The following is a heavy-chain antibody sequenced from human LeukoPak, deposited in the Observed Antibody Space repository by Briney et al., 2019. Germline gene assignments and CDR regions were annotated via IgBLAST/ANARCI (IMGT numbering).Heavy chain of an antibody. CDR1: GDSISSYY. Sequence: SETLSLTCTVSGDSISSYYWSWIRQPPGKGLEWIGYIYYSGSTNYNPSLKSRVTISVDKSKNQFSLKLSSVTAADTAVYYCARRRRDYDVLTGYRSNYFDYWGQGILVTVSS. J-gene: IGHJ4*02. V-gene: IGHV4-59*08. CDR3: ARRRRDYDVLTGYRSNYFDY. D-gene: IGHD3-9*01. CDR2: IYYSGST.